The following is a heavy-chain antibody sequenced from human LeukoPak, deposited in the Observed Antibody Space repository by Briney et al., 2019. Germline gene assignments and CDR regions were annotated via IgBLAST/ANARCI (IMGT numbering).Heavy chain of an antibody. J-gene: IGHJ4*02. Sequence: ASVKVSCKASGGTFSSYAISWVRQAPGQGLEWMGWISAYNGNTNYAQKLQGRVTMTTDTSTSTAYMELRSLRSDDTAVYYCARGLSSWYGGPTYYFDYWGQGTLVTVSS. CDR1: GGTFSSYA. CDR3: ARGLSSWYGGPTYYFDY. CDR2: ISAYNGNT. V-gene: IGHV1-18*01. D-gene: IGHD6-13*01.